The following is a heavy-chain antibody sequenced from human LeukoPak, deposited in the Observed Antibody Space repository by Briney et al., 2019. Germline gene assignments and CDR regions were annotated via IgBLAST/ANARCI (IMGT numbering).Heavy chain of an antibody. D-gene: IGHD6-19*01. CDR2: INPSSGGT. J-gene: IGHJ4*02. CDR1: GYTFPDYY. Sequence: GGAVNETLMSSGYTFPDYYMHGVRQPPGQGLEWMGCINPSSGGTNYAQKFQARKTRSTITSISAAYMELSRLTCDDTAVFYCAKSLGSAYSGGWCVFHHWGQGTLVTVSS. CDR3: AKSLGSAYSGGWCVFHH. V-gene: IGHV1-2*02.